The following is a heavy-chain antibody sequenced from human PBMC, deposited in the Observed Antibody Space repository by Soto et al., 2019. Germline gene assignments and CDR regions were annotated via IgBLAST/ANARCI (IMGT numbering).Heavy chain of an antibody. J-gene: IGHJ6*02. CDR3: ARIRYYYDSSGYPPLYYYYGMDV. D-gene: IGHD3-22*01. V-gene: IGHV1-69*06. CDR2: IIPIFGTA. Sequence: SVKVSCKASGGTFSSYAISWVRQAPGQGLEWMGGIIPIFGTANYAQKLQGRVTITADKSTSTAYMELSSLRSEDTAVYYCARIRYYYDSSGYPPLYYYYGMDVWGQGTTVTVSS. CDR1: GGTFSSYA.